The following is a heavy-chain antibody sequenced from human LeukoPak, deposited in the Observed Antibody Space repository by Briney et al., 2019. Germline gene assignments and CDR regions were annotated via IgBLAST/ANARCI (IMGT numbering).Heavy chain of an antibody. Sequence: KPSETLSLTCAVSGGSLSAYYWSWIRQPPGKGLEWIGEIHHSGKTNYNPSLKSRVTISLDTSKNQFSLKLSSMTAADTAVYYCARSYDSSGYYYSVGLWGQGTLVTVSS. D-gene: IGHD3-22*01. CDR1: GGSLSAYY. CDR2: IHHSGKT. J-gene: IGHJ4*02. V-gene: IGHV4-34*01. CDR3: ARSYDSSGYYYSVGL.